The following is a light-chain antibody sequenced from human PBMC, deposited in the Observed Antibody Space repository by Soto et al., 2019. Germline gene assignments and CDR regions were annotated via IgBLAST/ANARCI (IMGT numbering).Light chain of an antibody. CDR2: EAS. CDR1: QSIRYW. CDR3: QQANSFPIT. J-gene: IGKJ5*01. V-gene: IGKV1-5*03. Sequence: IHRTHSPSRLSGSLGERATITFRASQSIRYWLAWFQQKAGKAPRLLIYEASRLESGVPSRISGSGSGTEFTLTISSLQPEDFATYYCQQANSFPITFGQGTRLEI.